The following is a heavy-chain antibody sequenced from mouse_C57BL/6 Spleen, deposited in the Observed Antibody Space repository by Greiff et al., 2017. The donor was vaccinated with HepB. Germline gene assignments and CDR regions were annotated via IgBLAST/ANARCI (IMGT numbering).Heavy chain of an antibody. CDR1: GFTFSDYY. D-gene: IGHD3-1*01. CDR3: ARDDPRGFAY. J-gene: IGHJ3*01. V-gene: IGHV5-16*01. Sequence: EVMLVESEGGLVQPGSSMKLSCTASGFTFSDYYMAWVRQVPEKGLEWVANINYDGSSTYYLDSLKSRFIISRDNAKNILYLQMSSLKSEDTATYYCARDDPRGFAYWGQGTLVTVSA. CDR2: INYDGSST.